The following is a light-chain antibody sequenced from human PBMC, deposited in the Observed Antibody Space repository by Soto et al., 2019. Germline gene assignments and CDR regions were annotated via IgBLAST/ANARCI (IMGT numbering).Light chain of an antibody. V-gene: IGKV3-11*01. Sequence: EVVLTQSPATLSLFPGERAALSCRASQSVGSYLAWYQQKPGQAPRLLIYDASNRATGIPARFSGSGFATDFTLTISSLEPVDFAVYYCQQRSNWPLTFGGGTKVEIK. J-gene: IGKJ4*01. CDR3: QQRSNWPLT. CDR2: DAS. CDR1: QSVGSY.